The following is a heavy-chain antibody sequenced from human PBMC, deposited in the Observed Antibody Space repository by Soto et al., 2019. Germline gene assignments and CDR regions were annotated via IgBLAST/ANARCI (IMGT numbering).Heavy chain of an antibody. CDR1: GFTFSSYS. V-gene: IGHV3-21*01. J-gene: IGHJ4*02. D-gene: IGHD3-22*01. CDR3: ARDSSYYDSSGYPYYFDY. Sequence: EVQLVESGGGLVKPGGSLRLSCAASGFTFSSYSMNWVRQAPGKGLEWVSSISSSSSYIYYADSVKGRFNISRDNAKNSLYLQMNSLRAEDTAVYYCARDSSYYDSSGYPYYFDYWGQGTLVTVSS. CDR2: ISSSSSYI.